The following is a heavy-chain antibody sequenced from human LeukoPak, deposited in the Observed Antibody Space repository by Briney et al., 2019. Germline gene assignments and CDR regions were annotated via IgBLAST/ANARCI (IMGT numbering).Heavy chain of an antibody. CDR1: GFTFSSYW. D-gene: IGHD2-2*01. CDR3: ARDNAYMFDY. V-gene: IGHV3-74*01. J-gene: IGHJ4*02. Sequence: GGSLRLSCAASGFTFSSYWMNWVRQAPGKGLMWVSHINTDGTTTTYADSVRGRFTVSRDNAKNTLYLEMSRLRAEDAAVYFCARDNAYMFDYWGQGTQVAVSS. CDR2: INTDGTTT.